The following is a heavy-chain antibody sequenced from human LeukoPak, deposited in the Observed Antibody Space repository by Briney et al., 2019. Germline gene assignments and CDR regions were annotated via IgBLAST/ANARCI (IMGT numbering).Heavy chain of an antibody. CDR1: GFTFSTYG. V-gene: IGHV3-30*03. J-gene: IGHJ3*02. CDR2: ISYDGSNK. CDR3: ARERIGDDAFDI. D-gene: IGHD2-15*01. Sequence: GGSLRLSCAPSGFTFSTYGMHWVRQAPGKGLEWVAVISYDGSNKYYADSVKGRFTISRDNSKNTLYLQMNSLRAEDTAVYYCARERIGDDAFDIWGQGTMVTVSS.